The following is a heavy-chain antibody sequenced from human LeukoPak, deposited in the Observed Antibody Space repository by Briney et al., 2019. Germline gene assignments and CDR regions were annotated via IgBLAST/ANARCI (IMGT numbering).Heavy chain of an antibody. CDR3: ARDQFRDYFRGADY. D-gene: IGHD3-16*01. V-gene: IGHV3-23*01. CDR1: GFTFSSYA. CDR2: ISYSGVAT. Sequence: GGSLRLSCAASGFTFSSYAMNWVRQAPGKGLEWVSGISYSGVATYYADSVKGRITVSRDNSKNTLYLQFNSLRVDDTAVYYCARDQFRDYFRGADYWGQGTLVTVSS. J-gene: IGHJ4*02.